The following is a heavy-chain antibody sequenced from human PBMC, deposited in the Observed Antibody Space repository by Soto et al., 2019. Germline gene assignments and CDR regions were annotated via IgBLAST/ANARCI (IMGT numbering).Heavy chain of an antibody. V-gene: IGHV3-33*01. CDR2: IWYDGSNK. J-gene: IGHJ6*02. CDR3: AREWRLEATVTRYGMDV. CDR1: GFTFSSYG. D-gene: IGHD4-17*01. Sequence: PGGSLRLSCAASGFTFSSYGMHWVRQAPGKGLEWVAVIWYDGSNKYYADSVKGRLTISRDNSKNTLYLQMNSLRAEDTAVYYCAREWRLEATVTRYGMDVWGQGTTVTVSS.